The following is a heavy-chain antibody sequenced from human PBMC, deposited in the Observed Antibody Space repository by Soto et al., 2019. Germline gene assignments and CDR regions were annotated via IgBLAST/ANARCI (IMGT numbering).Heavy chain of an antibody. J-gene: IGHJ5*02. CDR3: ARGVRQQLSTNWFDP. V-gene: IGHV3-48*02. CDR1: GFPFSSYS. Sequence: GGSLRLSCAASGFPFSSYSMNWVRQAPGKGLEWVSYISSSSSTIYYADSVKGRFTISRDNAKNSLYLQMNSLRDEDTAVYYCARGVRQQLSTNWFDPWGQGTLVTVSS. CDR2: ISSSSSTI. D-gene: IGHD6-13*01.